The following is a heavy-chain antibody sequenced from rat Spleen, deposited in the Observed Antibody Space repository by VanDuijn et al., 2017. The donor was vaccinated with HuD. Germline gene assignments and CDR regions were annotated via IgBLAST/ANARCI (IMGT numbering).Heavy chain of an antibody. CDR2: MRYNGDT. D-gene: IGHD3-1*01. CDR3: TIHPRY. Sequence: QVQLKESGPGLVKPSLTLSLTCTVSGFSLSNYGVFWVRQPPGKGLEWMGRMRYNGDTSYNSALKSRLSISRDTSKNQVFLKMNSLQTDDTGTYYCTIHPRYWGQGVMVTVSS. V-gene: IGHV2-63*01. J-gene: IGHJ2*01. CDR1: GFSLSNYG.